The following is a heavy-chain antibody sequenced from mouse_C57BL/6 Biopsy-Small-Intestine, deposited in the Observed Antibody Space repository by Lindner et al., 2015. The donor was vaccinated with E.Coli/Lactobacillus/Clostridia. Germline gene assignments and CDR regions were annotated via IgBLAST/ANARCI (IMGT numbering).Heavy chain of an antibody. CDR1: GYAFSSSW. Sequence: VQLQESGPELVKPGASVKISCKASGYAFSSSWMNWVKQRPGKGLEWIGRIYPGDGDTNYNGKFKGKATLTADKSSSTAYLQLSSLTSEDTAVYYCARGEDYLFDYWGQGTTLTVSS. D-gene: IGHD2-4*01. CDR3: ARGEDYLFDY. V-gene: IGHV1-82*01. CDR2: IYPGDGDT. J-gene: IGHJ2*01.